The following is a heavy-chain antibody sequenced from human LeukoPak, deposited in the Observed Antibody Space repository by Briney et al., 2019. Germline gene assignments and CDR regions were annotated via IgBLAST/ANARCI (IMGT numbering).Heavy chain of an antibody. CDR3: VLSSWDY. CDR1: GFTFSNYK. D-gene: IGHD6-13*01. Sequence: PGGSLRLSCAASGFTFSNYKMNWVRQAPGKGLEWVSYIRLTDNTKYYADSVKGRFTVSRDNAKNSLYLQMNSLRAEDTAVCYCVLSSWDYWGQGTLVTVSS. V-gene: IGHV3-48*03. CDR2: IRLTDNTK. J-gene: IGHJ4*02.